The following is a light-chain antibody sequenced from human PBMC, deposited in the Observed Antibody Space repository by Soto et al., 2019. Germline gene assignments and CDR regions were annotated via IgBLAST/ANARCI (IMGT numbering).Light chain of an antibody. CDR2: DVS. V-gene: IGLV2-14*01. CDR3: SSYTSSSPS. J-gene: IGLJ1*01. Sequence: QSVLTQPASVSGSPGQSITISCTGTSSDVGGYNYVSWYQQHPGKAPKLMIYDVSNRPSGVSNRLSGSKSGNTASLTISGLQAEDEADYYCSSYTSSSPSFGTGTKVTVL. CDR1: SSDVGGYNY.